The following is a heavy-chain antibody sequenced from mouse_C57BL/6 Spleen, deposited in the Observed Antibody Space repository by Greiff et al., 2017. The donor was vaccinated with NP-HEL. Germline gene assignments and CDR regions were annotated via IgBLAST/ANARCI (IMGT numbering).Heavy chain of an antibody. Sequence: QVQLQQSGAELARPGASVKLSCKASGYTFTSYGISWVKQRTGQGLEWIGEIYPRSGNTYYNEKVKGKATMTADKSSSTAYMELRSLTSEDSAVYFCATYYSNYWDYWGQGTTLTVSS. CDR1: GYTFTSYG. CDR3: ATYYSNYWDY. J-gene: IGHJ2*01. V-gene: IGHV1-81*01. D-gene: IGHD2-5*01. CDR2: IYPRSGNT.